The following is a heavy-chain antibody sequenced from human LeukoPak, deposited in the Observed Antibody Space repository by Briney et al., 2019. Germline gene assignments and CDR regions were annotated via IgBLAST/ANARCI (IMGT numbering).Heavy chain of an antibody. Sequence: GGSLRLSCAASGFTFNSYAIHWVRQAPGKGLEWVAVISYDGSKKFYAHSVKGRFTISRDNSKNTLYLHMNSLRAEDTAVYYCASRVTTLSLDYYYYYMDVWGKGTTVTVSS. CDR1: GFTFNSYA. CDR2: ISYDGSKK. D-gene: IGHD4-11*01. V-gene: IGHV3-30*04. CDR3: ASRVTTLSLDYYYYYMDV. J-gene: IGHJ6*03.